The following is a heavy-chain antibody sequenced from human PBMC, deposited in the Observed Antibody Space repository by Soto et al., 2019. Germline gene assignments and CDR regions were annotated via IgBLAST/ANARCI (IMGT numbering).Heavy chain of an antibody. CDR1: GGSFSGYY. CDR2: INYSGST. Sequence: PSETLSLTCAVYGGSFSGYYWSWIRQPPGKGLEWIGEINYSGSTNYNPSLKSRVTISVDTSKNQFSLKLSSVTAADTAVYYCATLIHSSSKETRYYYYYGMDVWGQGTTVTVSS. D-gene: IGHD6-13*01. J-gene: IGHJ6*02. V-gene: IGHV4-34*01. CDR3: ATLIHSSSKETRYYYYYGMDV.